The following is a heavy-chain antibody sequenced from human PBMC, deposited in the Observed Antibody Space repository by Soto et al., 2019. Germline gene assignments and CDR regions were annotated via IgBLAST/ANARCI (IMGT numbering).Heavy chain of an antibody. J-gene: IGHJ6*03. CDR3: ASSSGSYSPYFYYYYMDV. CDR1: GGSISSFY. CDR2: IYYSGTT. V-gene: IGHV4-59*08. Sequence: SETLSLTCTVSGGSISSFYWSWIRQPPGKGLEWIGYIYYSGTTNYNPSLKSRVTISVDTSQNQFSLKLSSVTAADTAVYYCASSSGSYSPYFYYYYMDVWGKGTTVTVSS. D-gene: IGHD3-10*01.